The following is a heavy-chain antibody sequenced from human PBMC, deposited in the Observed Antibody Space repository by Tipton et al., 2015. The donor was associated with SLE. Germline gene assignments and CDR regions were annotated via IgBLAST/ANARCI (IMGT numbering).Heavy chain of an antibody. V-gene: IGHV4-61*10. CDR2: IYYSGST. D-gene: IGHD1-26*01. CDR1: GGSISSDGYY. CDR3: ARGYSGSYYYYYYMDV. Sequence: TLSLTCTVSGGSISSDGYYWSWIRQPAGKGLEWIGYIYYSGSTNYNPSLKSRVTISVDTSKNQFSRKLSSVTAADTAVYYCARGYSGSYYYYYYMDVWGKGTTVTVSS. J-gene: IGHJ6*03.